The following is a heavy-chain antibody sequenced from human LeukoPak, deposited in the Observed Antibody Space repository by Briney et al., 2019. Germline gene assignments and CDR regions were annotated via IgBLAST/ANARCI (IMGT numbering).Heavy chain of an antibody. CDR2: INHSGST. V-gene: IGHV4-34*01. D-gene: IGHD3-22*01. CDR1: GGSFSGYY. Sequence: SETLSLTCAVYGGSFSGYYWSWIRQPPGKGLEWIGEINHSGSTNYNPSLKSRVTISVDTSKNQFSLKLSSVTAADTAVYYCARGTNYYDSSGYYSPYYYYYYYMDVWGKGTTVTVSS. J-gene: IGHJ6*03. CDR3: ARGTNYYDSSGYYSPYYYYYYYMDV.